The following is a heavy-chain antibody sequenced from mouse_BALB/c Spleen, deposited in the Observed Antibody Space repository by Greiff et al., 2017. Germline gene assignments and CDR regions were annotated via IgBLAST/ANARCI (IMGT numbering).Heavy chain of an antibody. CDR1: GFTFSSYG. CDR2: ISSGGSYT. V-gene: IGHV5-6*01. CDR3: ARLAYGNFTSYYFDY. D-gene: IGHD2-1*01. Sequence: EVMLVESGGDLVKPGGSLKLSCAASGFTFSSYGMSWVRQTPDKRLEWVATISSGGSYTYYPDSVKGRFTISRDNAKNTLYLQMSSLKSEDTAMYYSARLAYGNFTSYYFDYWGEGTTLTVSS. J-gene: IGHJ2*01.